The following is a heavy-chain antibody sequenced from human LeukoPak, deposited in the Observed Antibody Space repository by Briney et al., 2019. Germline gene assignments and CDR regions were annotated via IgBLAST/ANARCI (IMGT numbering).Heavy chain of an antibody. Sequence: GASVKVSCKASGYTFTGYYMHWVRQAPGQGLEWMGIINPSGGSTSYAQKFQGRVTMTRDTSTSTVYMELSSLRSEDTAVYYCARGQKPPQLLAPPVYWGQGTLVTVSS. D-gene: IGHD2-2*01. V-gene: IGHV1-46*01. J-gene: IGHJ4*02. CDR3: ARGQKPPQLLAPPVY. CDR1: GYTFTGYY. CDR2: INPSGGST.